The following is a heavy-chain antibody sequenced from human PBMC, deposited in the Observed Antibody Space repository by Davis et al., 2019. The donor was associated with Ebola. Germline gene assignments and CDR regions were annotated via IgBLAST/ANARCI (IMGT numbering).Heavy chain of an antibody. CDR2: ISIHSTYI. J-gene: IGHJ5*02. Sequence: GESLKISCAASGFTFSDYYMNWVRQAPGKGLEWVSSISIHSTYIYYADSVKGRFTISRDNAKNSLYLQMNSLRAEDTAVYYCALEFDPWGQGTLVTVSS. CDR3: ALEFDP. CDR1: GFTFSDYY. V-gene: IGHV3-69-1*01.